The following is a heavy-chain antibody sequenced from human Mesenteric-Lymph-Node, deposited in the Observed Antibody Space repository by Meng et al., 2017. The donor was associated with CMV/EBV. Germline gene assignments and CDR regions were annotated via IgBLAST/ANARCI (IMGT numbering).Heavy chain of an antibody. V-gene: IGHV3-30*02. CDR1: GFTFSSYG. J-gene: IGHJ1*01. CDR3: AKDKDQLLFSPYEYFQH. D-gene: IGHD2-2*01. Sequence: GGSLRLSCAASGFTFSSYGVHWVRQAPGKGLEWVAFIRYDGNNKYYADSVKGRFTISRDNSKNTLYLQMNSLRGEDTAVYYCAKDKDQLLFSPYEYFQHWGQGTLVTVSS. CDR2: IRYDGNNK.